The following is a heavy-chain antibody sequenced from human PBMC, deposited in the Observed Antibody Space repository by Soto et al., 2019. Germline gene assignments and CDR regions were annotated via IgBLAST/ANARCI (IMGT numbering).Heavy chain of an antibody. Sequence: PSETLSLTCTGSGGSLSSYYWSWIRRPPGMGLEWIASISYSGTTNYNSSLKSRVTISIDTSKNQFSMKFNSVTAADTAVYYCAREGYNFGPFDYWGQGALVTVSS. CDR3: AREGYNFGPFDY. D-gene: IGHD5-18*01. CDR2: ISYSGTT. J-gene: IGHJ4*02. V-gene: IGHV4-59*01. CDR1: GGSLSSYY.